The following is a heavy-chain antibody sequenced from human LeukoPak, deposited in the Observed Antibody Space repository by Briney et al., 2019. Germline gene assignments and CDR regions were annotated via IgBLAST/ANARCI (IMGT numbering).Heavy chain of an antibody. Sequence: TGGSLRLSCGASGFTFSSYAMSWVRQAPGKGLEWVSGISDSGGIYYLDSVKGRFTISRDNSKNMLHLEMNSLKVEDTAIYYCAKEIAAGGTPSFDYWGQGILVSVSS. V-gene: IGHV3-23*01. CDR1: GFTFSSYA. J-gene: IGHJ4*02. D-gene: IGHD6-13*01. CDR2: ISDSGGI. CDR3: AKEIAAGGTPSFDY.